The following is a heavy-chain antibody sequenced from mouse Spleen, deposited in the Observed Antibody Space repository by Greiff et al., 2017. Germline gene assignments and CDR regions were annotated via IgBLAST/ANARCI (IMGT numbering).Heavy chain of an antibody. V-gene: IGHV1-15*01. CDR1: GYTFTDYE. Sequence: QVQLQQSGAELVRPGASVTLSCKASGYTFTDYEMHWVKQTPVHGLEWIGAIDPETGGTAYNQKFKGKAILTADKSSSTAYMELRSLTSEDSAVYYCTSPYGYVVWAMDYWGQGTSVTVSS. CDR3: TSPYGYVVWAMDY. CDR2: IDPETGGT. D-gene: IGHD2-2*01. J-gene: IGHJ4*01.